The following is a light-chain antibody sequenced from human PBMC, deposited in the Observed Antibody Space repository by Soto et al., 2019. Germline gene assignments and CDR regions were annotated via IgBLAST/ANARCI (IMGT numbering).Light chain of an antibody. Sequence: QSVLTQPASVSGSPGQSITISCTGTSNDGGGHNNVSWYQQHPGKAPKLMIYEVSNRPSGVSNRFSGSKSGNTASLTISGLQAEDEADYYCSSYIRSNTPYVFGSGTKLTVL. CDR3: SSYIRSNTPYV. CDR1: SNDGGGHNN. J-gene: IGLJ1*01. CDR2: EVS. V-gene: IGLV2-14*01.